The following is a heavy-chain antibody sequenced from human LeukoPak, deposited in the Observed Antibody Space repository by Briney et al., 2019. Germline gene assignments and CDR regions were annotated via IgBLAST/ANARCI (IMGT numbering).Heavy chain of an antibody. CDR3: ARDPNDRSPYYHFDY. J-gene: IGHJ4*02. CDR2: INPNSGDT. V-gene: IGHV1-2*02. CDR1: GYTFTGYY. D-gene: IGHD3-10*01. Sequence: GASVKVSCKASGYTFTGYYMHWVRQAPGQGLEWMGWINPNSGDTHYAQKFQGRVTMTRDTSISTGYMEVSRLRSDDTAVFFCARDPNDRSPYYHFDYWGQGTLVTVPS.